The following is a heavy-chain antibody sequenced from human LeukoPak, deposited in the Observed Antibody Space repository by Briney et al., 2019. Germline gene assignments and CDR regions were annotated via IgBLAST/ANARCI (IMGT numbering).Heavy chain of an antibody. CDR2: ISGSGGST. Sequence: GGSLRLSCAASGFTFSSYTMSWVRQAPGKGLEWVSAISGSGGSTYYADSVKGRFTISRDNSKNTLYLQMNSLRAEDTAVYYCAKEAVAGIYYYYGMDVWGQGTTVTVSS. D-gene: IGHD6-19*01. V-gene: IGHV3-23*01. J-gene: IGHJ6*02. CDR1: GFTFSSYT. CDR3: AKEAVAGIYYYYGMDV.